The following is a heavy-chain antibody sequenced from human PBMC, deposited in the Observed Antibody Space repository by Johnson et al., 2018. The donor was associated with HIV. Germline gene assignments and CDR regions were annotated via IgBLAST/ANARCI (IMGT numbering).Heavy chain of an antibody. CDR1: GFTFDDYG. V-gene: IGHV3-20*04. D-gene: IGHD4-11*01. CDR3: ARVTGPFDI. Sequence: VQLVESGGGLVQPGGSLRLSCAASGFTFDDYGMSWVRQVQGKGLEWVAGFDWDGGRQRYADSVKGRFTISRDNAKNTLSLQMNRLRIEDTAVYYCARVTGPFDIWGQGTMVTVSS. J-gene: IGHJ3*02. CDR2: FDWDGGRQ.